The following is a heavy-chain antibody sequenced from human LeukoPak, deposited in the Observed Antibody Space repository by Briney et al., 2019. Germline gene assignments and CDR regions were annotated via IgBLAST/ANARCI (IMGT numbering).Heavy chain of an antibody. CDR1: GYTFTGYC. Sequence: ASVKVSCKASGYTFTGYCMNWVRQAPGQGLEWMGWINSDSGFTKYAQKFQGRVTMTRDTSITTVYMDLTRLTSDDTAVYYCARNFDMKGFDPWGQGTLVTVSS. J-gene: IGHJ5*02. D-gene: IGHD3-9*01. CDR2: INSDSGFT. V-gene: IGHV1-2*02. CDR3: ARNFDMKGFDP.